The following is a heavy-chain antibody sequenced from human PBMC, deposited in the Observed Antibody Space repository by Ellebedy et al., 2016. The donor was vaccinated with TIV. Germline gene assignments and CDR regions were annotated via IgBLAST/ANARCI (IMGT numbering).Heavy chain of an antibody. V-gene: IGHV3-23*01. CDR3: ARRSHVASMRKGEF. CDR2: ITDSGSST. Sequence: GESLKISCIASGFTFSSHPMTWVRQAPGRGLEWVSAITDSGSSTYYADSVRGRFTISRDNSRNTLFLQLNSLRAEDTAIYFCARRSHVASMRKGEFWGQGTLVTVSS. CDR1: GFTFSSHP. J-gene: IGHJ4*02. D-gene: IGHD2/OR15-2a*01.